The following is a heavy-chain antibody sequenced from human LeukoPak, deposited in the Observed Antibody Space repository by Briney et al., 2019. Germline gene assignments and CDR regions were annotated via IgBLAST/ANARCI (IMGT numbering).Heavy chain of an antibody. J-gene: IGHJ6*02. CDR1: GFTFSSYG. CDR2: ISYDGSNK. D-gene: IGHD3-3*01. Sequence: SGGSLRLSCAASGFTFSSYGMHWVRQAPGKGLEWVAVISYDGSNKYYADSVKGRFTISRDNSKNTLYLQMNSLRAEDTAVYYCAKEEGTTTFGVVIKDYYYYYGMDVWGQGTTVTVSS. CDR3: AKEEGTTTFGVVIKDYYYYYGMDV. V-gene: IGHV3-30*18.